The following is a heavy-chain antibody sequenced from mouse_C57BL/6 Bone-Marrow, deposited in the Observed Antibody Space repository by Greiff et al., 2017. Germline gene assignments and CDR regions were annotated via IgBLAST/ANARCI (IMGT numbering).Heavy chain of an antibody. D-gene: IGHD1-1*02. CDR3: ARGGYYAMDY. V-gene: IGHV5-6*01. CDR2: ISSGGSYT. Sequence: EVKLMESGGDLVKPGGSLKLSCAASGFTFSSYGMSWVRQTPDKRLEWVATISSGGSYTYYPDSVKGRFTISRDNAKNTLYLQMSSLKSEDTAMYYCARGGYYAMDYWGQGTSVTVSS. J-gene: IGHJ4*01. CDR1: GFTFSSYG.